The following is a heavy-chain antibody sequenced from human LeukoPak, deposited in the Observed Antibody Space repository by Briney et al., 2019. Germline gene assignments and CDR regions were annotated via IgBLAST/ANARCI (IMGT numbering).Heavy chain of an antibody. J-gene: IGHJ4*02. CDR3: AKDRDGADRIIL. CDR2: LNPNTGHA. D-gene: IGHD5-24*01. V-gene: IGHV1-2*06. Sequence: GASVKVSCKASGYTFTSYGISWVRQAPGQGPEWMGRLNPNTGHAVYAFKFQGRVTITRDTSSSTAYMEVTRLTSDDTALYYCAKDRDGADRIILWGQGTLVTVSS. CDR1: GYTFTSYG.